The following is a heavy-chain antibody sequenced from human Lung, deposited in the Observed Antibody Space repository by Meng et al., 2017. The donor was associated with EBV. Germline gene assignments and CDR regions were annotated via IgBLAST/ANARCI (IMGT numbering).Heavy chain of an antibody. D-gene: IGHD5-24*01. CDR1: GYTFTSYA. J-gene: IGHJ4*02. V-gene: IGHV7-4-1*02. CDR2: IDPNTGNP. CDR3: ARDSPLDGYSLLDY. Sequence: QVQLVQCGSELKQTWASLKVSCRPSGYTFTSYAINWARQAPGQGPDWMGWIDPNTGNPTYDQGFTGRFVFSLDTSVSTAYLQINSLRADDTAVYYCARDSPLDGYSLLDYWGQGTLVTVSS.